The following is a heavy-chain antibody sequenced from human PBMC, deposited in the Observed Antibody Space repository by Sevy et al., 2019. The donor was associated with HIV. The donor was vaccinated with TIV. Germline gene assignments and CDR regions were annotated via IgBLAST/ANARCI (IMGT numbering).Heavy chain of an antibody. V-gene: IGHV3-30*04. D-gene: IGHD6-19*01. J-gene: IGHJ6*02. CDR3: ARSSLVVAGSYGMDV. Sequence: GGSLRLSCVASGFTFNTYAIHWVRQAPGKGLEWVALISYDGSYEYYADSVEGRFTISRDNSKNTLYLQMNSLRAEDTAVYYCARSSLVVAGSYGMDVWGQGTTVTVSS. CDR1: GFTFNTYA. CDR2: ISYDGSYE.